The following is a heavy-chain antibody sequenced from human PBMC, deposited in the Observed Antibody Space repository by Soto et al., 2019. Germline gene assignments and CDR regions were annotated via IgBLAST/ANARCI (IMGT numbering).Heavy chain of an antibody. CDR2: ISAYNGNT. CDR3: ARDGFGSGSYFLFDY. CDR1: GYTFTSYG. V-gene: IGHV1-18*01. D-gene: IGHD3-10*01. J-gene: IGHJ4*02. Sequence: ASVKVSCKASGYTFTSYGISWVRQAPGQGLEWMGWISAYNGNTNYAQKLQGRVTMTTDTSTSTAYMELRSLGSDDTAVYYCARDGFGSGSYFLFDYWGQGTLVTVSS.